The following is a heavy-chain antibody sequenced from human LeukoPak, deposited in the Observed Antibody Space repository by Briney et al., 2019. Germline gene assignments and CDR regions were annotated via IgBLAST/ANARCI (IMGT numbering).Heavy chain of an antibody. Sequence: GRSLRLSCAASGFTFSSYGMHWVRQAPGKGLEWVAAISYDGSNQYYADSVKGRFTISRDNSKNTLYLQMNSLRAEDTAVYYCAKDKGGGYGNDGFDIWGRGTMVTVSS. CDR2: ISYDGSNQ. CDR3: AKDKGGGYGNDGFDI. CDR1: GFTFSSYG. D-gene: IGHD3-16*01. J-gene: IGHJ3*02. V-gene: IGHV3-30*18.